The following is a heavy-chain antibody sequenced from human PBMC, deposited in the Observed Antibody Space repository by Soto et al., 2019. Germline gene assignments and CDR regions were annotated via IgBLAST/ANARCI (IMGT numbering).Heavy chain of an antibody. CDR3: AKDYSTVTTDPLSVVLFDY. CDR1: GFAFRSYA. CDR2: ITSDGRT. V-gene: IGHV3-23*01. Sequence: GGSLRLSCAACGFAFRSYAMSWVRRAPGKGLEWVSIITSDGRTYYADSVKGRFTISRDNSKNTVYLQMNSLRAEDTAVYYCAKDYSTVTTDPLSVVLFDYWGQGA. D-gene: IGHD4-17*01. J-gene: IGHJ4*02.